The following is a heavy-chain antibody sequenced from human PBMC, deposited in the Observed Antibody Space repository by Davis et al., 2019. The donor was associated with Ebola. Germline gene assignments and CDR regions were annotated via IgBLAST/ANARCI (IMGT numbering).Heavy chain of an antibody. D-gene: IGHD3-3*01. CDR3: ARDRLVYDFWSGYPFWFDP. J-gene: IGHJ5*02. Sequence: ASVKVSCKASGYTFTSYGISWVRQAPGQGLEWMGWINPNSGGTNYAQKLQGRVTMTTDTSTSTAYMELRSLRSDDTAVYYCARDRLVYDFWSGYPFWFDPWGQGTLVTVSS. CDR2: INPNSGGT. CDR1: GYTFTSYG. V-gene: IGHV1-18*01.